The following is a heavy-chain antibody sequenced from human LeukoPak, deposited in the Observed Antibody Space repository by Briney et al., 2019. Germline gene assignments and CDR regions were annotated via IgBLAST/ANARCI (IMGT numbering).Heavy chain of an antibody. Sequence: GGSLRLSCAASGFTFSSYSMNWVRQAPGKGLEWVANIKQDGSEKYYVDSVKGRFTISRDNAKNSLYLQMNSLRAEDTAVYYCARVKVVTHYYYYMDVWGKGTTVTVSS. CDR3: ARVKVVTHYYYYMDV. CDR2: IKQDGSEK. D-gene: IGHD3-22*01. V-gene: IGHV3-7*01. J-gene: IGHJ6*03. CDR1: GFTFSSYS.